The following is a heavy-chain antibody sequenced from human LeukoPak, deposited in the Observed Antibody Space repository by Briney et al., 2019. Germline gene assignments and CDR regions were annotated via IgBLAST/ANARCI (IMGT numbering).Heavy chain of an antibody. D-gene: IGHD6-6*01. CDR1: GYTFTKYG. CDR3: ARGRGVYASSSTTFDY. CDR2: ISPYNGNR. Sequence: ASVKVSCTPSGYTFTKYGITWVRQAPGQGLEWMGWISPYNGNRNCAQKLQDRVTMTTDTSTSTAYMELRSLRSDDTAVYYCARGRGVYASSSTTFDYWGQGTLVTVSS. J-gene: IGHJ4*02. V-gene: IGHV1-18*01.